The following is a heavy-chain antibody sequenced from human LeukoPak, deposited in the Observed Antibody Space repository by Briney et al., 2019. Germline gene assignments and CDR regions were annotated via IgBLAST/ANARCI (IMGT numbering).Heavy chain of an antibody. CDR3: ATDPGYGEYAEGWLDS. Sequence: ASVKVSCKVSGHTLNELAIQWVRQAPGKGVEWMGGFVAEDNDIVYAEALKGRVTMTEDTSTETAYMELRSLRADDTAVYYCATDPGYGEYAEGWLDSWGQGTLVTVSS. V-gene: IGHV1-24*01. CDR2: FVAEDNDI. J-gene: IGHJ5*01. CDR1: GHTLNELA. D-gene: IGHD4-17*01.